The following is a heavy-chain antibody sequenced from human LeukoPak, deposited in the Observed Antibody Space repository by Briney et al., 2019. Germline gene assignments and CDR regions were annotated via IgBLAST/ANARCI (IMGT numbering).Heavy chain of an antibody. CDR1: GYSFTNYW. V-gene: IGHV5-51*01. D-gene: IGHD4-17*01. J-gene: IGHJ4*02. CDR2: INPDDSEI. CDR3: ARRYGDERAFGY. Sequence: GESLKISCKGSGYSFTNYWIGWVRQTPGKGLEWMGIINPDDSEIKYSPSLQGQVTISADKSISTAYLQWSSLKASDTAMYYCARRYGDERAFGYWGQGTLVTVSS.